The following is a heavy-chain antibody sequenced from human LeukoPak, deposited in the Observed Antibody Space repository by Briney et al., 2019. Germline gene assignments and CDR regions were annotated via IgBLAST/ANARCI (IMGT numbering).Heavy chain of an antibody. Sequence: GGSLRLSCVGSGFTFNTYWMNWVRQAPGKGLEWVANIREDGSEIYYLDSVKGRFTIFRDDAKNSLYLQMNGLRAEDTAVYYCARHWAHLDYWGQGTLVTVSS. J-gene: IGHJ4*02. CDR1: GFTFNTYW. CDR2: IREDGSEI. V-gene: IGHV3-7*01. CDR3: ARHWAHLDY. D-gene: IGHD7-27*01.